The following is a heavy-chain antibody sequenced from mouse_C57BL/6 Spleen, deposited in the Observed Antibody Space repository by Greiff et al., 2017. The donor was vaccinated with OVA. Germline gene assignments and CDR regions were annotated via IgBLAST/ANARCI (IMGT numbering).Heavy chain of an antibody. CDR2: ISSGGDYI. Sequence: EVNVVESGEGLVKPGGSLKLSCAASGFTFSSYAMSWVRQTPEKRLEWVAYISSGGDYIYYADTVKGRFTISRDNARNTLYLQMSSLKSEDTAMYYCTREITTVSYYAMDYWGQGTSVTVSS. CDR3: TREITTVSYYAMDY. CDR1: GFTFSSYA. J-gene: IGHJ4*01. V-gene: IGHV5-9-1*02. D-gene: IGHD1-1*01.